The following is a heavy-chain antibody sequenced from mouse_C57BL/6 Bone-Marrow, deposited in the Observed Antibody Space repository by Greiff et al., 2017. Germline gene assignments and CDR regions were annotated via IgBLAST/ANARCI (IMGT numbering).Heavy chain of an antibody. CDR3: ARGGYYGSNFFDY. D-gene: IGHD1-1*01. J-gene: IGHJ2*01. CDR2: IDPSDSYT. Sequence: QVQLKQSGAELVMPGASVKLSCKASGYTFTSYWMHWVKQRPGQGLEWIGEIDPSDSYTNYNQKFKGKSTLTVDKSSSTAYMQLSSLTSEDSAVYYCARGGYYGSNFFDYWGQGTTLTVSS. CDR1: GYTFTSYW. V-gene: IGHV1-69*01.